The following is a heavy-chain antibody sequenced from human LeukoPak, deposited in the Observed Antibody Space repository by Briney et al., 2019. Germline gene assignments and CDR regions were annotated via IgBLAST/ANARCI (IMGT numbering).Heavy chain of an antibody. CDR2: ISAYNGNT. CDR3: ARDWDYDRSGDGYFDF. V-gene: IGHV1-18*01. CDR1: GYTFTTYG. D-gene: IGHD3-22*01. Sequence: GASVKVSCKASGYTFTTYGISWVRQAPGQGLEWMGWISAYNGNTNYAQKFQDTVTMTTDTSTSTAYMELRSLRSDDTAVYYCARDWDYDRSGDGYFDFWGQGTLVTVSS. J-gene: IGHJ4*02.